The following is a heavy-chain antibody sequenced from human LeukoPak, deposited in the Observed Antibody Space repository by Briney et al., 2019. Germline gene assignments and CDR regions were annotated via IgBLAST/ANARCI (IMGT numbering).Heavy chain of an antibody. V-gene: IGHV4-30-4*01. J-gene: IGHJ4*02. CDR3: ARAAVAGSGDY. CDR2: IYYSGST. Sequence: PSETLSLTCTVSGGSISSGDYYWSWIRQPPGKGLEWIGYIYYSGSTYYNPSLKSRVTISVDTSKNQISLKLSSVTAADTAVYYCARAAVAGSGDYWGQGTLVTVSS. D-gene: IGHD6-19*01. CDR1: GGSISSGDYY.